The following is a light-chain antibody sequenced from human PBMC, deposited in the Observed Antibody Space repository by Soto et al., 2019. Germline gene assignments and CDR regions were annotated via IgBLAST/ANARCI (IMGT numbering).Light chain of an antibody. Sequence: QSVLTQPPSASGTPGQRVTISCSGSSSNIGSNYVYWYQQRQGTAPKLLIYRNNQRPSGVPVRFSGSQPGTSASLAIRGLRSEDEADYYCAAWDDSLSGYVVFGGGTKVTVL. V-gene: IGLV1-47*01. CDR2: RNN. J-gene: IGLJ2*01. CDR1: SSNIGSNY. CDR3: AAWDDSLSGYVV.